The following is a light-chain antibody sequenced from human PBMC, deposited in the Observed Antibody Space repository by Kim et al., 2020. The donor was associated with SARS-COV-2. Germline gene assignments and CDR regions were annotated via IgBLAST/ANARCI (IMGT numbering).Light chain of an antibody. CDR2: DVT. Sequence: QSALTQPASVSGSPGQSITISCTGTSSDVGDYNYVSWYQQHPGKAPKLMIFDVTNRPSGVSNRFSGSKSGNTASLTISGVQAEDEADYYCSSYTTSSPLDFGTGTKVTVL. J-gene: IGLJ1*01. CDR1: SSDVGDYNY. V-gene: IGLV2-14*03. CDR3: SSYTTSSPLD.